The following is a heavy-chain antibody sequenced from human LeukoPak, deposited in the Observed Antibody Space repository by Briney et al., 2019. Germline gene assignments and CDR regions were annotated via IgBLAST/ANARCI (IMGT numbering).Heavy chain of an antibody. CDR3: AKGSTYYYDRGVYL. CDR2: IRYDGSNK. D-gene: IGHD3-22*01. V-gene: IGHV3-30*02. Sequence: GGSLRLSCAASGFTFSSYGMHWVRQAPGKGLEWVAFIRYDGSNKYYADSVKGRFTISRDNSKNTLYLQMNSLRAENTAVYYCAKGSTYYYDRGVYLWGQGTLVTVSS. J-gene: IGHJ4*02. CDR1: GFTFSSYG.